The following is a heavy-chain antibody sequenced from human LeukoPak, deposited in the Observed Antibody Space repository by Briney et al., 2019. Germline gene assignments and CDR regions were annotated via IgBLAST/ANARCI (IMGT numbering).Heavy chain of an antibody. Sequence: PGGSLRLSCAASGFTVSSNYMSWVRQAPGKGLEWVSVIYSGGSTYYADSVKGRFTISRDNSKNTLYLQMNSLRAEDTAVYYCARDPSPSGSYYYSWGQGTLVTVSS. CDR1: GFTVSSNY. D-gene: IGHD1-26*01. J-gene: IGHJ5*02. CDR2: IYSGGST. V-gene: IGHV3-66*01. CDR3: ARDPSPSGSYYYS.